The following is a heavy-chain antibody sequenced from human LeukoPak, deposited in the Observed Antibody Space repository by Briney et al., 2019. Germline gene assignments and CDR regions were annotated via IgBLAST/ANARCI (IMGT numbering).Heavy chain of an antibody. CDR2: MYRSGST. Sequence: SETLSLTCTVSGYSISSGYYWGWIRQPPGKGLEWIGSMYRSGSTYDNPSLKSRVTISVDTSKNQFSLKLSSVTAADTAVYYCARVDYGDSATYYYYMDVWGKGTTVTVSS. CDR3: ARVDYGDSATYYYYMDV. J-gene: IGHJ6*03. V-gene: IGHV4-38-2*02. D-gene: IGHD4-17*01. CDR1: GYSISSGYY.